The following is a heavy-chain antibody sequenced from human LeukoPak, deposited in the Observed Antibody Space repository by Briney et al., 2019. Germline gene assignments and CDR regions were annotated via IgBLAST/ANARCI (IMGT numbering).Heavy chain of an antibody. CDR2: IYYSGST. J-gene: IGHJ4*02. CDR1: GGSIISSSYC. Sequence: SETLSLTCTVSGGSIISSSYCWGWIRQPPGKGLEWIGSIYYSGSTYYNPSLKSRVTISVDTSKNQFSLKLSSVTAADTAVYYCARSTERHFEWGQGTLVTVSS. CDR3: ARSTERHFE. V-gene: IGHV4-39*01. D-gene: IGHD2-2*01.